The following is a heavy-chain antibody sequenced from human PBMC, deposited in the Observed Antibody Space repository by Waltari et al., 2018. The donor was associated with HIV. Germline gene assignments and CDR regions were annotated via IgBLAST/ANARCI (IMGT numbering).Heavy chain of an antibody. D-gene: IGHD3-16*01. V-gene: IGHV3-23*01. CDR1: GFTVLHYA. J-gene: IGHJ5*02. CDR2: IGASGAFT. CDR3: AKDSGMGDYFFHINS. Sequence: EVQLLASGGDVVQPGGSPRPPCTASGFTVLHYAMAWVRQAPGKGLEWVSGIGASGAFTSYADSVIGRFTISRDNSRHTVHLQMPNLRAEDTAIYYCAKDSGMGDYFFHINSWGPGTLVIVSS.